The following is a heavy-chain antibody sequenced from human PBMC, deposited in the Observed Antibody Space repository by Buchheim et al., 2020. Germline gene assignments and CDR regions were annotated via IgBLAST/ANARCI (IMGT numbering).Heavy chain of an antibody. CDR2: ITASGSFT. J-gene: IGHJ4*02. D-gene: IGHD5-18*01. CDR3: ARAQYGHSYAYSHDL. V-gene: IGHV3-21*06. Sequence: EVQLVESGGNLVKPGGSLRLSCAASGFTFNNFNMNWVRQPPGKGLEWVASITASGSFTYYPDPLRGRFTISRDNARNSIYLQMNSLRAEDTAVYYCARAQYGHSYAYSHDLWGQGT. CDR1: GFTFNNFN.